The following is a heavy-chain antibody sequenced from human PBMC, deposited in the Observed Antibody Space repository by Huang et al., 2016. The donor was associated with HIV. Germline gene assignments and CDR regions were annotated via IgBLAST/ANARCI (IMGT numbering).Heavy chain of an antibody. CDR3: ARECYYDSSGYCFDY. D-gene: IGHD3-22*01. V-gene: IGHV1-2*02. Sequence: QVQLVQSGAEVKKPGASVKVSCKASGYTFTGYYMHWVRQATGQGLDGMGWINPNSGGTNYAQKFQGRVTMTRDTSSSTVYMELSRLRSDGTAVYYCARECYYDSSGYCFDYWGQGTLVTVSS. CDR1: GYTFTGYY. CDR2: INPNSGGT. J-gene: IGHJ4*02.